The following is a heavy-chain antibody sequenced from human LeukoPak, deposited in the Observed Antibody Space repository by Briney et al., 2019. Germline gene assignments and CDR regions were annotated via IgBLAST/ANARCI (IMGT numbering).Heavy chain of an antibody. CDR2: IKSKTDGGGTA. CDR1: GFTFTNAW. CDR3: TTTVAMYFFDY. J-gene: IGHJ4*02. Sequence: GGSLRLSCAASGFTFTNAWMNWVRQAPGKGLEWVGRIKSKTDGGGTADYAAPVKGRCTVSRDDAKNTLYLQMNSLKIEDTAMYYCTTTVAMYFFDYWGQGTLVPVSS. D-gene: IGHD2-21*01. V-gene: IGHV3-15*01.